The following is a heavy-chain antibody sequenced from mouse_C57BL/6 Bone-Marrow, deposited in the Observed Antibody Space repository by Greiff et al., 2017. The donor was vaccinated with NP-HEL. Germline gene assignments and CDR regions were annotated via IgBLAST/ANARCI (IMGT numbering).Heavy chain of an antibody. J-gene: IGHJ4*01. D-gene: IGHD2-5*01. CDR1: GYTFPSYG. Sequence: QVHVKQSGAELARPGASVKLSCKASGYTFPSYGISWVKQRTGQGLEWIGEIYPRSGHTYYNEKFKGKATLTADKSSSTAYMELRSLTSEDSAVYFCAREPYYSIYYAMDYWGQGTSVTVSS. V-gene: IGHV1-81*01. CDR2: IYPRSGHT. CDR3: AREPYYSIYYAMDY.